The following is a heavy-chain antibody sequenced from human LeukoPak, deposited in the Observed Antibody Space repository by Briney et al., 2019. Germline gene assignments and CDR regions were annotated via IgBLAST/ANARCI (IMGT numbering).Heavy chain of an antibody. V-gene: IGHV3-30-3*01. CDR1: GFTFSSYA. J-gene: IGHJ4*02. CDR3: AKADLYSYDSSGLDY. D-gene: IGHD3-22*01. CDR2: ISYDGSNK. Sequence: GGSLRLSCAASGFTFSSYAMHWVRQAPGKGLEWVAVISYDGSNKYYADSVKGRFTISRDNSKNTLYLQMNSLRAEDTAVYYCAKADLYSYDSSGLDYWAREPWSPSPQ.